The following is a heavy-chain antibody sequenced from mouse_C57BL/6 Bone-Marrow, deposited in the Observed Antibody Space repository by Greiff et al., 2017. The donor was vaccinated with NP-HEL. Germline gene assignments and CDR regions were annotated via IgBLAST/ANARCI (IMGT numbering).Heavy chain of an antibody. CDR3: ARQGGYSLYGMDY. Sequence: EVQLVESGGDLVKPGGSLKLSCAASGFTFSSYGMSWVRQTPDKRLEWVATISSGGSYTYYPDSVKGRFTISRDNAKNTLYLQMSSLKSEDTAMYYCARQGGYSLYGMDYWGQGTSVTVSS. D-gene: IGHD2-3*01. CDR2: ISSGGSYT. CDR1: GFTFSSYG. V-gene: IGHV5-6*01. J-gene: IGHJ4*01.